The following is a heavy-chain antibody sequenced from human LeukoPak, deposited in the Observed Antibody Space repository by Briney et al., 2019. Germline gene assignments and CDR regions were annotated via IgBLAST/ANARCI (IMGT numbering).Heavy chain of an antibody. V-gene: IGHV1-69*05. CDR2: IIPICVTA. Sequence: SVKVSCKASGGTFISYAISGVRQAPGQGLEWMGGIIPICVTANVAQKFQGRVTITTEESTSTAYMELSSLRSEDTAVYYCARSYYGDYYMDVWGKGTTVTVSS. D-gene: IGHD4-17*01. CDR1: GGTFISYA. J-gene: IGHJ6*03. CDR3: ARSYYGDYYMDV.